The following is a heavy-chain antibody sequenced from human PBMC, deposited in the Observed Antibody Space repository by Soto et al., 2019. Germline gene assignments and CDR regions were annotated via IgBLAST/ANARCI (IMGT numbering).Heavy chain of an antibody. V-gene: IGHV2-5*02. Sequence: SGPTLVNPTQTLTLTCTFSGFSLSTSGVGVGWIRQPPGKALEWLALIYWDDDKRYSPSLKSRLTITKDTSKNQVVLTMTNMDPVDTATYYCAHLAPNYCDSSCYYYPTEHYFDYWGQGTLVTVSS. J-gene: IGHJ4*02. D-gene: IGHD3-22*01. CDR1: GFSLSTSGVG. CDR2: IYWDDDK. CDR3: AHLAPNYCDSSCYYYPTEHYFDY.